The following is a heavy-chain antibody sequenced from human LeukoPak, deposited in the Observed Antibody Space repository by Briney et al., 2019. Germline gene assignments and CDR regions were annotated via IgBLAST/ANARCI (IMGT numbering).Heavy chain of an antibody. Sequence: GGSLRLSCAASGFTFNNYWMSWVRQAPGKGLEWVANIKEDGSEIYYVDSVKGRFTISRDNTKNSVYLQMNSLRAENTAVYYCTRQLGGSGSHWGQGTLVTVSS. V-gene: IGHV3-7*01. D-gene: IGHD3-10*01. CDR3: TRQLGGSGSH. CDR1: GFTFNNYW. CDR2: IKEDGSEI. J-gene: IGHJ4*02.